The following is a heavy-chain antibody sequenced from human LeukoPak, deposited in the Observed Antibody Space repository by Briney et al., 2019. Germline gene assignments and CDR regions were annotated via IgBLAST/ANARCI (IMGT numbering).Heavy chain of an antibody. Sequence: GGSLRLSCAASGFTFSGYWMTWVRQAPGKGLEWVATIKPDGSDQYYVDSLRGRFTISRDNTKNSLYLQMNSLRVEDTAVYYCTRVIVAVPGYFDYFDFWGQGALVTVSS. CDR3: TRVIVAVPGYFDYFDF. D-gene: IGHD2-21*02. J-gene: IGHJ4*02. CDR2: IKPDGSDQ. V-gene: IGHV3-7*01. CDR1: GFTFSGYW.